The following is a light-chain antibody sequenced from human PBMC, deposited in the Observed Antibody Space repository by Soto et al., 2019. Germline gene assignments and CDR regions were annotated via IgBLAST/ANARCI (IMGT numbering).Light chain of an antibody. Sequence: DIVLTQSPGTLSLSPGERATLSCRASQSVGSIDLAWYQQKPGQAPRLLIHGASNRASGIPDSFSGSVSGTDFTLTISRLEPEDFAVYYCQKYGSSPRTFGQGTKVEIK. V-gene: IGKV3-20*01. J-gene: IGKJ1*01. CDR3: QKYGSSPRT. CDR1: QSVGSID. CDR2: GAS.